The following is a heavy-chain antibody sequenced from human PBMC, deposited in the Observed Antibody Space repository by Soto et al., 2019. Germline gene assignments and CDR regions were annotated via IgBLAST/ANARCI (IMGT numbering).Heavy chain of an antibody. J-gene: IGHJ4*02. V-gene: IGHV4-59*08. CDR3: ESSYYDLLPGFY. CDR1: GGSISGYY. Sequence: SQTLSHTCTVSGGSISGYYWSWIRQPPGKGLDWIGFIYYSGSTTYNPSLKSRVAISVDASKNQFSLNLSSVTAADTAVYYCESSYYDLLPGFYRGQRTLVPVSS. D-gene: IGHD3-9*01. CDR2: IYYSGST.